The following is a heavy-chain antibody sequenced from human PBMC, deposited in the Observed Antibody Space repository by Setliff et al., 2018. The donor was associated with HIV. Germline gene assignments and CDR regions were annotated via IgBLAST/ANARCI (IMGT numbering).Heavy chain of an antibody. J-gene: IGHJ4*02. CDR3: ARGLSFYDPGGFDY. V-gene: IGHV4-59*01. CDR1: GGSISSYH. D-gene: IGHD3-22*01. CDR2: IYDRGST. Sequence: SETLSLTCTVSGGSISSYHWSWIRQPPGKGLEWIGYIYDRGSTNYNPSLKSRVTISADTSKSQLSLRLNSVTAADTAVYYCARGLSFYDPGGFDYWGQGTLVTVSS.